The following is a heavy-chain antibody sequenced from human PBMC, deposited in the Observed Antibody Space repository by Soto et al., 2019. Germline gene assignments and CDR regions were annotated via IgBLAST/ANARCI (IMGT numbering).Heavy chain of an antibody. CDR3: ARGQFTAFDI. CDR2: TYYRSKWYN. Sequence: QVQLQQSGPGLVRPSQTLSLTCAFSGNIFSSNSVAWNWIRQSPSRGLEWLGRTYYRSKWYNDYAVAVKGRITVNPDTSKNQFSLQLNSVTPEDTAVYFCARGQFTAFDIWGQGTVVTVSS. CDR1: GNIFSSNSVA. V-gene: IGHV6-1*01. D-gene: IGHD6-19*01. J-gene: IGHJ3*02.